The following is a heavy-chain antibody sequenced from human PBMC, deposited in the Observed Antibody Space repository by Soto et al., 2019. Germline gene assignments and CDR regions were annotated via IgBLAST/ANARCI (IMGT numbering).Heavy chain of an antibody. CDR2: ISAYNGNT. CDR3: ARGAFISYCGGDCYPYYFDY. V-gene: IGHV1-18*01. Sequence: XSVKVSCKASGYTFTSYGISWVRQAPGQGLEWMGWISAYNGNTNYAQKLQGRVTMTTDTSTSTAYMELRSLRSDDTAVYYCARGAFISYCGGDCYPYYFDYWGQGTLVTVSS. CDR1: GYTFTSYG. D-gene: IGHD2-21*02. J-gene: IGHJ4*02.